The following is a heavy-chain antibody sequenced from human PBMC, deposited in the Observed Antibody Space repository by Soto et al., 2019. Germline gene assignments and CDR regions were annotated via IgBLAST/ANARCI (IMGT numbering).Heavy chain of an antibody. Sequence: GGSLRLSCAASGFTFSSYEMNWVRQAPGKGLEWVSYISSSGSTIYYADSVKGRFTISRDNAKNSLYLQMNSLRAEDTAVYYCARRGGDDAFDIWGQGTMVTVSS. V-gene: IGHV3-48*03. CDR1: GFTFSSYE. J-gene: IGHJ3*02. CDR2: ISSSGSTI. CDR3: ARRGGDDAFDI. D-gene: IGHD3-16*01.